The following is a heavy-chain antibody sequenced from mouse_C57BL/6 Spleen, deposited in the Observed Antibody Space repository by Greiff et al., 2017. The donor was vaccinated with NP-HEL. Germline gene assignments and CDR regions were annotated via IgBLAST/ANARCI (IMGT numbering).Heavy chain of an antibody. CDR1: GYTFTDYH. CDR2: INPNNGGT. CDR3: ARGRPYQMGDY. V-gene: IGHV1-26*01. Sequence: VQLQQSGPELVKPGASVKISCKASGYTFTDYHMNWVKQSHGKSLEWIGDINPNNGGTSYNQKFKGKATLTVDKSSSTAYMELRSLTSEDSAVYYCARGRPYQMGDYWGQGTTLTVSS. J-gene: IGHJ2*01. D-gene: IGHD5-1-1*01.